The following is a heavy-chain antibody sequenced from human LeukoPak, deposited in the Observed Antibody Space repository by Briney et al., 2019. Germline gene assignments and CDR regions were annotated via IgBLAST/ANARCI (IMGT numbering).Heavy chain of an antibody. CDR3: AKVSLNMVNDAFDI. V-gene: IGHV3-53*05. D-gene: IGHD4/OR15-4a*01. CDR2: IYSGGST. J-gene: IGHJ3*02. CDR1: GFTVSSNY. Sequence: GGSLRLSCAASGFTVSSNYMSWVRQAPGKGLEWVSVIYSGGSTYYADSVKGRFTISRDNSKNTLYLQMNSLRAEDTAMYYCAKVSLNMVNDAFDIWGQGTMVSVSS.